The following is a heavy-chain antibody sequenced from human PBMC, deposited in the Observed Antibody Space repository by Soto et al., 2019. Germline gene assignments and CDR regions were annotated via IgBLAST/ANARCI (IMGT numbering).Heavy chain of an antibody. CDR3: ARGQWELLAYPGSAFDY. CDR1: GGSISSGDYY. CDR2: IYYSGST. Sequence: LSLTCTVSGGSISSGDYYWSWIRQPPGKGLEWIGYIYYSGSTYYNPSLKSRVTISVDTSKNQFSLKLSSVTAADTAVYYCARGQWELLAYPGSAFDYWGQGTMVTVYS. D-gene: IGHD1-26*01. J-gene: IGHJ4*02. V-gene: IGHV4-30-4*01.